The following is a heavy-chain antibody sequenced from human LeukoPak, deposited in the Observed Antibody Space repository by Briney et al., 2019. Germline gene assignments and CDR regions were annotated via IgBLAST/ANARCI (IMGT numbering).Heavy chain of an antibody. CDR2: ISAYNGNT. J-gene: IGHJ4*02. V-gene: IGHV1-18*01. CDR1: GYTFSSYG. Sequence: ASVKVSCKASGYTFSSYGISWVRQAPGQGLEWMGWISAYNGNTNYAQKVQGRVTMTTDTSTSTAYMEVKSLRSDDTAVYFCVSLVDTAMIKTMFDYWGQGALVTVSS. CDR3: VSLVDTAMIKTMFDY. D-gene: IGHD5-18*01.